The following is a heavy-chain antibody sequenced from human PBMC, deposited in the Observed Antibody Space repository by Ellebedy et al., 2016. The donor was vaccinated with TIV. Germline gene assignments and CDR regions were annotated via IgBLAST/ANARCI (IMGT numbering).Heavy chain of an antibody. CDR3: ARRGSYGDYAVQVNSWFDR. CDR2: IYQDGSET. D-gene: IGHD4-17*01. CDR1: GFTFGSYW. J-gene: IGHJ5*02. Sequence: PGGSLRLSCEASGFTFGSYWMGWVRQPPGKGLEWVANIYQDGSETLYVDSVKGRFTISRDNAKNSLYLQMNSLRAEDTAVYYCARRGSYGDYAVQVNSWFDRWGQGTLVTVSS. V-gene: IGHV3-7*01.